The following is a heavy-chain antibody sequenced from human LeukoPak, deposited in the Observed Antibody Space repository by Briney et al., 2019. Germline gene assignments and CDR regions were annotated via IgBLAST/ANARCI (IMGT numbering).Heavy chain of an antibody. J-gene: IGHJ6*02. Sequence: GGSLRLSCAASGFTFDDYGLSWVRQAPGKGLVWVSRINSDGSSTSYADSVKGRFTISRDNAKNTLYLQMNSLRAEDTAVYYCARDSRGSTSMDVWGQGTTVTVSS. CDR1: GFTFDDYG. CDR3: ARDSRGSTSMDV. V-gene: IGHV3-74*01. CDR2: INSDGSST. D-gene: IGHD2-2*01.